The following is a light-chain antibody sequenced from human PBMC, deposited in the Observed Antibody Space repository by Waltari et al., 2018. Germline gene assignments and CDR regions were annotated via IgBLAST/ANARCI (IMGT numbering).Light chain of an antibody. CDR3: QQGSILPLT. CDR1: ESVFNY. V-gene: IGKV3-11*01. CDR2: DTS. J-gene: IGKJ4*01. Sequence: EIVLTQSPVTLSLSAGERATLSCRASESVFNYLAWYQQKPGQAPRLLIYDTSKRATGIPARFSGSGYGTDFTRTITNLEAEDFALYYCQQGSILPLTFGGGTKVEIK.